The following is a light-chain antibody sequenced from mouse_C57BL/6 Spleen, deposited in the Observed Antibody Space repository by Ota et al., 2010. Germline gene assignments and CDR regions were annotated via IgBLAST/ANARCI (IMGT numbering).Light chain of an antibody. Sequence: DIVMTQSPSSLTVTAGEKVTMSCKSSQNLLNSVNQKNYLTWYQQKPGQPPKLLIYWASTRESGVPDRFTGSGSGTDFTLTISNVQSEDLADYFCQQYNSYPWTFGGGTKLEIK. CDR3: QQYNSYPWT. J-gene: IGKJ1*01. CDR2: WAS. CDR1: QNLLNSVNQKNY. V-gene: IGKV8-19*01.